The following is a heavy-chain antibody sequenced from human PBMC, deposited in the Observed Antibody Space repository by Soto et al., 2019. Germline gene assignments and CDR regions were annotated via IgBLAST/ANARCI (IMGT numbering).Heavy chain of an antibody. V-gene: IGHV4-59*01. CDR3: ARARVVQYQRDSKPYVCCLMVV. D-gene: IGHD4-4*01. CDR1: CGYIVGYY. Sequence: SQPLPVTSTVSCGYIVGYYWSRILQHPGKGLEWIGFIFYSGSTNYNPSLKSRVTISVDTSKNQFSLKLRSGTAADTAVYYCARARVVQYQRDSKPYVCCLMVVSGPATTVTVSS. J-gene: IGHJ6*02. CDR2: IFYSGST.